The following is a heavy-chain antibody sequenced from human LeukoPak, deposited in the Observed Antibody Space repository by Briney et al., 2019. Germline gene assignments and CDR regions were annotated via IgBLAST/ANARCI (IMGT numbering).Heavy chain of an antibody. D-gene: IGHD2-2*01. CDR2: IYSDGTT. V-gene: IGHV3-66*02. CDR3: ARNSFLLRSISYYYYMDV. Sequence: GGSLRLSCAASGFTVTSNFMTWVRQAPGKGLEWVSIIYSDGTTYYVDSVNGRFTISRDSSKNTLYLQMSSLRAEDTAVYYCARNSFLLRSISYYYYMDVWGKGTTVTVS. J-gene: IGHJ6*03. CDR1: GFTVTSNF.